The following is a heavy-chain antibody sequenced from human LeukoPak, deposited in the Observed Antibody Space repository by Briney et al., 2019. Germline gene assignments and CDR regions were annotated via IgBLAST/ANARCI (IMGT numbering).Heavy chain of an antibody. D-gene: IGHD2-2*01. Sequence: SETLSLTCAVSGYSISSSNWWGWIRQPPGKGLEWIGYIYYSGNTYYNPSLKSRVTISVDTSKNQFSLKLNSVTAADMAVYYCARGEEGYCSSTSCGRYGMDVWGQGTTVTVSS. J-gene: IGHJ6*02. CDR1: GYSISSSNW. V-gene: IGHV4-28*03. CDR2: IYYSGNT. CDR3: ARGEEGYCSSTSCGRYGMDV.